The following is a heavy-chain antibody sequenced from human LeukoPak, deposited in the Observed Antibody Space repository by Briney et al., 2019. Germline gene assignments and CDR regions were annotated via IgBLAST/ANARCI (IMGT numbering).Heavy chain of an antibody. J-gene: IGHJ3*02. Sequence: GGSLRLSCAASGFTFSSYAMSWVRQAPGKGLDWGSPITGSGGITYYADSVKGRLTISRDNSKKTLYLQMNSLRAEYTAVYYCAKDRRGYYYDSSGYRTSADAFDISGQGTMVTVSS. D-gene: IGHD3-22*01. CDR1: GFTFSSYA. CDR3: AKDRRGYYYDSSGYRTSADAFDI. V-gene: IGHV3-23*01. CDR2: ITGSGGIT.